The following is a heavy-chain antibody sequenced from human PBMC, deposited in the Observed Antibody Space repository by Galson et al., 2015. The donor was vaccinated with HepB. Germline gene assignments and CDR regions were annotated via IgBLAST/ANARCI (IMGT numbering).Heavy chain of an antibody. D-gene: IGHD6-6*01. J-gene: IGHJ4*02. V-gene: IGHV3-33*01. CDR3: ARVDSSSSEDY. CDR1: GFTFSSYG. CDR2: IWYDGSNK. Sequence: SLRLSCAASGFTFSSYGMHWVRQAPGKGLEWVAVIWYDGSNKYYADSVKGRFTISRDNSKNTLYLQMNSLRAEDTAVYYCARVDSSSSEDYWGQGTLVTVSS.